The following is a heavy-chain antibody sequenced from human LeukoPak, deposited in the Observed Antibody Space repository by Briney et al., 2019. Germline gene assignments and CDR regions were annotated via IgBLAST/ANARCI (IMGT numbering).Heavy chain of an antibody. Sequence: GASVTVSCKTSGYTFASFEIVWVRQASGQGLEWMGWMHPNTGNTGYAPNFQGRVTMTRNTPISTAYMELSSLTSDDTAVYYCARVRYSTSPRHQDDFYYMYVWGKGTTVTVSS. CDR1: GYTFASFE. D-gene: IGHD6-6*01. CDR2: MHPNTGNT. J-gene: IGHJ6*03. CDR3: ARVRYSTSPRHQDDFYYMYV. V-gene: IGHV1-8*01.